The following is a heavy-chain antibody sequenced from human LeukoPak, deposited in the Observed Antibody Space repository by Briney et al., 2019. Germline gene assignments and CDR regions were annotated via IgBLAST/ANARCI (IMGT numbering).Heavy chain of an antibody. CDR3: ARVEESYSSSWYYFDY. D-gene: IGHD6-13*01. V-gene: IGHV4-59*01. J-gene: IGHJ4*02. CDR1: GGSISSYY. Sequence: SETLSLTCTVSGGSISSYYWSWIRQPPGKGLEWIGYIYYSGSTNYNPSLKSRVTISVDTSKNQFSLKLSSVTAADTAVYYCARVEESYSSSWYYFDYWGQGTLVTVSS. CDR2: IYYSGST.